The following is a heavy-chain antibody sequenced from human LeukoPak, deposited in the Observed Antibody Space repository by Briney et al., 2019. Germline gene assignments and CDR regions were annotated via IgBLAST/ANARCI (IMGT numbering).Heavy chain of an antibody. V-gene: IGHV3-53*01. CDR1: GFTVSSNF. J-gene: IGHJ4*02. D-gene: IGHD2-21*01. CDR3: TRGGGGSFPHY. CDR2: IYSGDST. Sequence: PGGSLRLSCAASGFTVSSNFLSWVRQPPGKGLEWVSDIYSGDSTYYADSVKGRFTISRDNSKNTLYLQMNSLRAEDTAVYYCTRGGGGSFPHYWGQGTQVTVSS.